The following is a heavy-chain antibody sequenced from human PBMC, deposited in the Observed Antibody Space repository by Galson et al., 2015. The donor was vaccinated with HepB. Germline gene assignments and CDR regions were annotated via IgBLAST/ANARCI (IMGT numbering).Heavy chain of an antibody. Sequence: SLRLSCAASRFVFNSYGLHWVRQTPGKGLEWVALISSDGSKKFYGSAVKGRFTVSRDTSSYTVHLHLNSLRPDDTAIYFCGKDWSGANYGDYGVDFWGQGTLVTVSS. CDR2: ISSDGSKK. CDR3: GKDWSGANYGDYGVDF. J-gene: IGHJ4*02. D-gene: IGHD4-17*01. CDR1: RFVFNSYG. V-gene: IGHV3-30*18.